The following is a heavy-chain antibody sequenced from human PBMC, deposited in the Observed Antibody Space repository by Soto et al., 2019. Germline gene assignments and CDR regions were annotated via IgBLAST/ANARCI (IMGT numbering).Heavy chain of an antibody. CDR3: ARQEWIQLWPDDY. CDR2: IYFSGNT. CDR1: GGFIRSSRDY. V-gene: IGHV4-39*01. J-gene: IGHJ4*02. Sequence: QLQLQESGPGLVKPSETLSLTCTVSGGFIRSSRDYWGWIRQPPGKGLEWNGSIYFSGNTYYNPSLKSRVTISVDTSKNQFSLKLSSVTAADTAVYYCARQEWIQLWPDDYWGQGTLVIVSS. D-gene: IGHD5-18*01.